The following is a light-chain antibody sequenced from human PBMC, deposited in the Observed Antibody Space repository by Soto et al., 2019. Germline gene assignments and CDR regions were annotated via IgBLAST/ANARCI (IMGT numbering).Light chain of an antibody. Sequence: QSALTQPASVSGSPGQSITISCTGTSSDLSFYNYVSWYQQHPGKAPKLMIYDVSDRPSGVSSRFSGSKSGYTASLTISGLHPEDDADYYCSSYSSSSTLVVFGGGTKVTVL. CDR2: DVS. CDR1: SSDLSFYNY. V-gene: IGLV2-14*01. CDR3: SSYSSSSTLVV. J-gene: IGLJ2*01.